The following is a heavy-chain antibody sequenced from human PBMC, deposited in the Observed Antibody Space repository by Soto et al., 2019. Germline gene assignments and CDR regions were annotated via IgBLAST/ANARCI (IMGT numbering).Heavy chain of an antibody. D-gene: IGHD6-13*01. J-gene: IGHJ4*02. CDR3: ARNKEGSSWYGGTPNGGIFDY. CDR2: ISSNGGST. Sequence: GGSLILSCAASGFTFSSYAMHWVRQAPGKGLEYVSAISSNGGSTYYANSVKGRFTISRDNSKNTLYLQMGSLRAEDMAVYYCARNKEGSSWYGGTPNGGIFDYWGQGTLVTVSS. CDR1: GFTFSSYA. V-gene: IGHV3-64*01.